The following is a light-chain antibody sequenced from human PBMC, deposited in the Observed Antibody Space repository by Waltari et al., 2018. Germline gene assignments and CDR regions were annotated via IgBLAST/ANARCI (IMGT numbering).Light chain of an antibody. CDR3: HQYNNWPRT. Sequence: EIVMPQSPATLPVSPGERDTLTCRASQSVGSKLAWYQQKPGQAPRLLIYGASTRATGIPARFSGSGSGTEFTLTISSLQSEDFAVYYCHQYNNWPRTFGQGTKVEIK. J-gene: IGKJ1*01. CDR1: QSVGSK. V-gene: IGKV3-15*01. CDR2: GAS.